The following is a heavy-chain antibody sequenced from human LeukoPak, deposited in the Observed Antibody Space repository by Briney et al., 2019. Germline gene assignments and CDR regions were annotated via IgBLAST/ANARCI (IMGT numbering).Heavy chain of an antibody. D-gene: IGHD2-15*01. CDR3: ARAEVYCSGGSCPYYFDY. CDR2: IYHSGST. CDR1: GGSISSSNW. J-gene: IGHJ4*02. Sequence: PSETLSLTCAVSGGSISSSNWWSWVRQPPGKGLEWIGEIYHSGSTNYNPSLKSRVTISVDKSKNQFSLKLSSVTAADTAVYYCARAEVYCSGGSCPYYFDYWGQGTLVTVSS. V-gene: IGHV4-4*02.